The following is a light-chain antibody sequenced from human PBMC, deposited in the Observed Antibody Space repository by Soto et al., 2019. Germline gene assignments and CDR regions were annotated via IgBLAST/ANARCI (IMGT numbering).Light chain of an antibody. CDR3: QQRSNWPWT. Sequence: DIQMTQSPSSLSASVGDRVTITFGASQYITNYLNWYQQKPGKAPKLLIYAASSLQSGVPSRFSGSGSGTDFTLTISSLEPEDFAVYYCQQRSNWPWTFGQGTKVDNK. V-gene: IGKV1-39*01. CDR1: QYITNY. CDR2: AAS. J-gene: IGKJ1*01.